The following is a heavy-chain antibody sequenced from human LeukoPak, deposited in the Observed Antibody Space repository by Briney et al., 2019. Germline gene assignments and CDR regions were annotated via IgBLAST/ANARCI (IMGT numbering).Heavy chain of an antibody. J-gene: IGHJ3*01. V-gene: IGHV3-74*01. CDR2: ITGDGSST. CDR1: GFTFSNYW. D-gene: IGHD1-26*01. Sequence: GGSLRLSCAASGFTFSNYWMHWVRQAPGKGLVWVSRITGDGSSTSYADSVKGRFTISRDNAKNTLYLQMNSLRAVDTAVYYCASDRGGWSFWGQGTMVTVSS. CDR3: ASDRGGWSF.